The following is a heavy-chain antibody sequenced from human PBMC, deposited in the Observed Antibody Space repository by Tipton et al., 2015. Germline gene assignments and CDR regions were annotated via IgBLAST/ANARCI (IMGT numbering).Heavy chain of an antibody. CDR3: ARASPGILAGPDY. Sequence: RSLRLSCAASGFIFSSNAMHWVRQAPGKGLEWVALIWFDGSDKYYADSVKGRFTISRDNSKNTVSLQMNSLRAEDTAVYYCARASPGILAGPDYWGRGTLVTVSS. D-gene: IGHD3-9*01. CDR2: IWFDGSDK. V-gene: IGHV3-33*01. CDR1: GFIFSSNA. J-gene: IGHJ4*02.